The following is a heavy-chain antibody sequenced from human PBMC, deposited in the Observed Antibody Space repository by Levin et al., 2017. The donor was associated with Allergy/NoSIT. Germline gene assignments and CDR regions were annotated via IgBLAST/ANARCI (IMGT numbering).Heavy chain of an antibody. CDR2: ISSSSSYI. J-gene: IGHJ4*02. D-gene: IGHD6-13*01. CDR3: ARNREIAADNLGPTGGFDY. Sequence: PGGSLRLSCAASGFTFSSYSMNWVRQAPGKGLEWVSSISSSSSYIYYADSVKGRFTISRDNAKNSLYLQMNSLRAEDTAVYYCARNREIAADNLGPTGGFDYWGQGTLVTVSS. CDR1: GFTFSSYS. V-gene: IGHV3-21*01.